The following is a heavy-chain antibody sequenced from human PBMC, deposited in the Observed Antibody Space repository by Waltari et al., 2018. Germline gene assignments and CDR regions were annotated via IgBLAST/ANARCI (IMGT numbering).Heavy chain of an antibody. V-gene: IGHV4-39*07. J-gene: IGHJ4*02. CDR1: GGSISSSSYY. Sequence: QLQLQVSGPGLVKPSETLSLTCTVSGGSISSSSYYWGWIRQPPGKGLEWIGSIYYSGSTYYNPSLKSRVTISVDTSKNEISLRLASVTDADTAVYYCARLVGNYPYWRYFDFWGQGTLVTASS. D-gene: IGHD1-26*01. CDR3: ARLVGNYPYWRYFDF. CDR2: IYYSGST.